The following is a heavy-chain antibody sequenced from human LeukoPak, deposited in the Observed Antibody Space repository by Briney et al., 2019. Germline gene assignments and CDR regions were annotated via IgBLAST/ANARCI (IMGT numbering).Heavy chain of an antibody. CDR3: ARDYIAVAPTGAFDI. J-gene: IGHJ3*02. Sequence: GGSLRLSCAASGFTFTTYGMHWVRQAPGKGLVWVSRIMSDGRSTYADSVKGRFTISRDTAKNTLYLQMNSLRAEDTAVYYCARDYIAVAPTGAFDIWGQGTMVTVSS. CDR2: IMSDGRST. D-gene: IGHD6-19*01. CDR1: GFTFTTYG. V-gene: IGHV3-74*01.